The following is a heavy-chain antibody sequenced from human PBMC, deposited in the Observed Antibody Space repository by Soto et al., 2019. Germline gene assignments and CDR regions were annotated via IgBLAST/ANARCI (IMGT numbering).Heavy chain of an antibody. CDR3: ARVAAAGRYNWFDP. CDR1: GFTFSSYW. V-gene: IGHV3-7*03. J-gene: IGHJ5*02. CDR2: IKQDGSEK. Sequence: EVQLVESGGGLVQPGGSLRLSCAASGFTFSSYWMSWVRQAPGKGLEWVDNIKQDGSEKYYVDSVKGRFTISRDNAKNSLYLQMNSLRAEDTAVYYCARVAAAGRYNWFDPWGQGTLVTVSS. D-gene: IGHD6-13*01.